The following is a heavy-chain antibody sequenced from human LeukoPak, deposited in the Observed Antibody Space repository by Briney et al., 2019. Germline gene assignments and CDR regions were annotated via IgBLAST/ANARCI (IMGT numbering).Heavy chain of an antibody. Sequence: ASVTVSCKASGYTFTSYDINWVRRPAGQGLEWMGWMNPNSGNTGYAQKFQGRVTMTRNTSISTAYMELSSLRSEDTAVYYCARGPYSSGWYSDYWGQGTLVTVSS. V-gene: IGHV1-8*01. CDR3: ARGPYSSGWYSDY. D-gene: IGHD6-19*01. CDR2: MNPNSGNT. CDR1: GYTFTSYD. J-gene: IGHJ4*02.